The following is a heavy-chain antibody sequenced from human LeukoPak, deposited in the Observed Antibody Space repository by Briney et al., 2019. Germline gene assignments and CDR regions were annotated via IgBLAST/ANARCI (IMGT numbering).Heavy chain of an antibody. CDR3: ARPYYYDSRIDP. V-gene: IGHV4-30-4*01. CDR1: GGSISSGDYY. CDR2: MYYSGST. J-gene: IGHJ5*02. D-gene: IGHD3-22*01. Sequence: SQTLSLTCTVSGGSISSGDYYWSWIRQPPGKGLEWIAYMYYSGSTYYHPSLKSRVTMSADTSKNQLSLKLSSVTAADTAVYYCARPYYYDSRIDPWGQGILVTVSS.